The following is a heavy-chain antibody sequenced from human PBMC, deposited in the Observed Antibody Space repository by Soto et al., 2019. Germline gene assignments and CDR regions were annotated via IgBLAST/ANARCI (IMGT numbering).Heavy chain of an antibody. D-gene: IGHD6-19*01. J-gene: IGHJ6*02. V-gene: IGHV6-1*01. Sequence: PSQTLSLTCAISGDSVSSNSAAWNWIRQSPSRGLEWLGRTYYRSKWYNDYAVSVKSRITINPDTSKNQFSLQLNSVTPEDTAVYYCARGDSSGWSPGYYGMDGWGQGTTVTVSS. CDR3: ARGDSSGWSPGYYGMDG. CDR2: TYYRSKWYN. CDR1: GDSVSSNSAA.